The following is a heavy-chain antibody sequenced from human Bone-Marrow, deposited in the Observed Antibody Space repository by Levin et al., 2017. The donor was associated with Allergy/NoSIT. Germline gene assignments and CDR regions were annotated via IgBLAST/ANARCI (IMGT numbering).Heavy chain of an antibody. J-gene: IGHJ4*02. Sequence: GESLKISCAASGFTLSDYSMNWVRQAPGKGLEWVSSITSDGNSIFYADSVKGRFTISRDNAHNSLYLQMNSLRAEDTAVYFCARGPLAAAAHYWGQGTLVTVSS. CDR3: ARGPLAAAAHY. CDR1: GFTLSDYS. D-gene: IGHD6-13*01. CDR2: ITSDGNSI. V-gene: IGHV3-21*04.